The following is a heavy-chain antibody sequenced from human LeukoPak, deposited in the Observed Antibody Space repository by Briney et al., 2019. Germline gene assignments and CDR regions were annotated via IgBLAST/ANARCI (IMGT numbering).Heavy chain of an antibody. V-gene: IGHV4-59*01. CDR2: IYYSGST. CDR3: ARDWCGGSCYSYAFDI. Sequence: PSGTLSLTCTVSGGSISSYYWSWIRQPPGKGLEWIGYIYYSGSTNYNPSLKSRVTISVDTSKNQLSLKLSSVTAADTAVYYCARDWCGGSCYSYAFDIWGQGTMVTVSS. J-gene: IGHJ3*02. D-gene: IGHD2-15*01. CDR1: GGSISSYY.